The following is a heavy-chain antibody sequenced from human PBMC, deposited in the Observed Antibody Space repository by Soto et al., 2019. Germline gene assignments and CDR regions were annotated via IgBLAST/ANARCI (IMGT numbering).Heavy chain of an antibody. Sequence: QVQLQESGPGLVKPSQTLSLTCTVSGGSISSGGYYWSWIRQHPGKGLEWIGYIYYIGSTYYNPSLTSRVTISVDTSKNQFSLKLSSVTAADTAVYYCARGVTMVRGVIHTPYFDYWGQGTLVTVSS. J-gene: IGHJ4*02. D-gene: IGHD3-10*01. CDR2: IYYIGST. CDR1: GGSISSGGYY. CDR3: ARGVTMVRGVIHTPYFDY. V-gene: IGHV4-31*03.